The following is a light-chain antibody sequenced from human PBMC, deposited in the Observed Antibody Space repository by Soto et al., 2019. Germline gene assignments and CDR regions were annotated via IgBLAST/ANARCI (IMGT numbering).Light chain of an antibody. J-gene: IGLJ2*01. V-gene: IGLV4-60*02. CDR3: ETWDSKRGV. CDR2: LEGSGSY. Sequence: QPVLTQSSSASASLGSSVKLTCTLSSGHSSYIIAWHQQQPGKAPRYLMKLEGSGSYNKGSGVPDRFSGSSSGADRDLTISNHQCEDEADYYCETWDSKRGVFGGGTKLTVL. CDR1: SGHSSYI.